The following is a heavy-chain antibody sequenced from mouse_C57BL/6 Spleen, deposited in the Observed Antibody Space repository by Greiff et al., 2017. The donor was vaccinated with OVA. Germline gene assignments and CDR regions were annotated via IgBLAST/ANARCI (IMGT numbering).Heavy chain of an antibody. Sequence: EVMLVESGGGLVKPGGSLKLSCAASGFTFSSYTMSWVRQTPEKRLEWVATISGGGGNTYYPDSVKGRFTISRDNAKNTLYLQMSSLRSEDTALYYCARGGAQDYYFDYWGQGTTLTVSS. CDR1: GFTFSSYT. D-gene: IGHD3-2*02. J-gene: IGHJ2*01. CDR3: ARGGAQDYYFDY. CDR2: ISGGGGNT. V-gene: IGHV5-9*01.